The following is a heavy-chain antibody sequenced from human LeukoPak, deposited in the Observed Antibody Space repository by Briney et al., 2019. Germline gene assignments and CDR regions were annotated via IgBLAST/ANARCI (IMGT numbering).Heavy chain of an antibody. CDR1: GHTFTSYD. D-gene: IGHD6-13*01. V-gene: IGHV1-8*01. CDR3: ARRIAAAGVGIVY. CDR2: MNPDSGNT. J-gene: IGHJ4*02. Sequence: ASVKVSCKASGHTFTSYDTNWVRQATGQGLEWVGWMNPDSGNTGYAQKFQGRVTMTRNPSISTAYMELSSLTSEDTAVYYCARRIAAAGVGIVYWGQGTLVTVSS.